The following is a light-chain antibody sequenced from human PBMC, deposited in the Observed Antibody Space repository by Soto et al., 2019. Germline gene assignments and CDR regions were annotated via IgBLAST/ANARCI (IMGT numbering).Light chain of an antibody. V-gene: IGLV1-40*01. Sequence: QAVVTQPPSVSGAPGQRVTISCTGSSSNIGAGYDVHWYQRLPGTAPKVLIYNNNNRPSGVPDRFSGSKSDTSASLAITGLQAEDEADYYCQSYDSSLSGSYVFGTGTKLTVL. CDR1: SSNIGAGYD. CDR3: QSYDSSLSGSYV. CDR2: NNN. J-gene: IGLJ1*01.